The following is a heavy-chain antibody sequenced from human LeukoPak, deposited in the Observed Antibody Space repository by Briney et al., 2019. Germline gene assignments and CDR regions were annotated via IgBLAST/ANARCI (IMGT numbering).Heavy chain of an antibody. J-gene: IGHJ6*02. CDR3: TTDPFDYGDYYYDIDV. D-gene: IGHD3-16*01. CDR2: IKTKTHGGTT. Sequence: WIRQPPGTGLEWVGRIKTKTHGGTTDYAAPVKGRFTISRDDSENILYLQMNSLKTEDTAIYYCTTDPFDYGDYYYDIDVWGQGTAVTVS. V-gene: IGHV3-15*01.